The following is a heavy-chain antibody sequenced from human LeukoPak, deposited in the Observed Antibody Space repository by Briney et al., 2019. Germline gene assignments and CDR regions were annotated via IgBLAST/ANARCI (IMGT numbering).Heavy chain of an antibody. D-gene: IGHD3-22*01. CDR3: AKDIGPDYDSSGPNAFDI. Sequence: GGSLRLSCAASGFTFSSYWMNWARQAPGKGLEWVASINHNGNVNYYVDSVKGRFTISRDNAKNSLYLQMNSLRAEDTALYYCAKDIGPDYDSSGPNAFDIWGQGTMVTVSS. J-gene: IGHJ3*02. CDR1: GFTFSSYW. V-gene: IGHV3-7*03. CDR2: INHNGNVN.